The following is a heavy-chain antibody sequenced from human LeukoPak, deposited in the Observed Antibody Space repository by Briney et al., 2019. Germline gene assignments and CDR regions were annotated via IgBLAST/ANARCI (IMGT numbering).Heavy chain of an antibody. CDR3: ARDGSRIPLRYFDWLLYPSDY. V-gene: IGHV3-69-1*01. D-gene: IGHD3-9*01. Sequence: GGSLRLSCAASGFTFSDYYMNWVRQAPGKGLEWVSSISSSSTIYYADSVKGRFTISRDNAKNSLYLQMNSLRAEDTAVYYCARDGSRIPLRYFDWLLYPSDYWGQGTLVTVSS. CDR1: GFTFSDYY. J-gene: IGHJ4*02. CDR2: ISSSSTI.